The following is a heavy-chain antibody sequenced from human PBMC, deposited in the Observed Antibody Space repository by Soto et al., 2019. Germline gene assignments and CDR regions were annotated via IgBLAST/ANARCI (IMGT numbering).Heavy chain of an antibody. J-gene: IGHJ3*02. CDR2: IWYDGSNK. D-gene: IGHD3-3*01. CDR3: ARDLDMAYDFWSVPHDAFDI. Sequence: GGSLRLSCAASGFTFSSYGMHWVRQAPGKGLEWVAVIWYDGSNKYYADSVKGRFTISRDNSKNTLYLQMNSLRAEDTAVYYCARDLDMAYDFWSVPHDAFDIWGQGTMVTVSS. CDR1: GFTFSSYG. V-gene: IGHV3-33*01.